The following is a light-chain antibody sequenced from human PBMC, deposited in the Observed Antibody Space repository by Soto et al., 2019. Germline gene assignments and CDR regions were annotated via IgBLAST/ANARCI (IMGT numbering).Light chain of an antibody. CDR3: QQSYSMLWT. V-gene: IGKV1-39*01. Sequence: DIQMTQSPSSLSASVGDRVTIACRASQSISSYLNWYQQKPGKAPKLLIYAASSLQSGVPSRFSGSGSGTDFTLTISSLQREDFATYYCQQSYSMLWTFGQGTKVAIK. CDR2: AAS. J-gene: IGKJ1*01. CDR1: QSISSY.